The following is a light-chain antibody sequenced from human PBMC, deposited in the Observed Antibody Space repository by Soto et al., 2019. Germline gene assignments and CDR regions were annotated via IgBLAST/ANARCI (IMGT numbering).Light chain of an antibody. Sequence: IQMTLSPSTLSGSVGDRVTITCRASQSISSWLAWYQQKPGKAPKLLIYDASSLESGVPSRFSGSGSGTEFTLTIGSLQPDDVATYYCQQYSSYFWTFGQGTKVDIK. CDR2: DAS. CDR3: QQYSSYFWT. CDR1: QSISSW. V-gene: IGKV1-5*01. J-gene: IGKJ1*01.